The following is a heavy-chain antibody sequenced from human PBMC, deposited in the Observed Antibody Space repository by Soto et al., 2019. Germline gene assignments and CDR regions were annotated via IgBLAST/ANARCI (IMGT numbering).Heavy chain of an antibody. J-gene: IGHJ5*02. CDR1: GGSISSGGYY. Sequence: PSETLSLTCTVSGGSISSGGYYWSWIRQHPGKGLEWIGYIYYSGGTYYNPSLKSRVTISVDTSKNQFSLKLSSVTAADTAVYYRARVSVHSGSYPNWFDPWAREPWSPSPQ. CDR3: ARVSVHSGSYPNWFDP. CDR2: IYYSGGT. V-gene: IGHV4-31*03. D-gene: IGHD1-26*01.